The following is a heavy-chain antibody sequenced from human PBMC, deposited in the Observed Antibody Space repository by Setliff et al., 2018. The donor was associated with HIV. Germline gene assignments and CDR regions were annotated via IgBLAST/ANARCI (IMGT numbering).Heavy chain of an antibody. D-gene: IGHD3-10*02. CDR3: ARIVRPSYYYYYYMDV. CDR2: IIPIFNTA. CDR1: GGTFSSYA. Sequence: SVKVSCKVSGGTFSSYAISWVRQAPGQGLEWMGGIIPIFNTANYAQKFQGRVTITADESTSTAYMELSSLRSEDTAVYYCARIVRPSYYYYYYMDVWGKGTTVTVSS. V-gene: IGHV1-69*13. J-gene: IGHJ6*03.